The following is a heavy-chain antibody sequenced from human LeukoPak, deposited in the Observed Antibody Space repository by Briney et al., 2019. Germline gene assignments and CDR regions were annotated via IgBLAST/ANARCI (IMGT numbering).Heavy chain of an antibody. CDR2: INYSGST. CDR1: GGSFNGYY. Sequence: SETLSLTCAVYGGSFNGYYWSWIRQPPEKGLEWIGEINYSGSTNYNPSLKSRVTISLLTSKNQFSLKLSSVTAADTAAHYCARGLRGTPKHQPAELWGQGTLVTVSS. D-gene: IGHD1-14*01. J-gene: IGHJ4*02. V-gene: IGHV4-34*01. CDR3: ARGLRGTPKHQPAEL.